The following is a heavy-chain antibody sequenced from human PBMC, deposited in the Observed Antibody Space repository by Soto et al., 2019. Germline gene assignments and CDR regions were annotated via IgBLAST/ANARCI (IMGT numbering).Heavy chain of an antibody. CDR2: ITFSGNTV. CDR1: GFTFSDSY. J-gene: IGHJ6*02. CDR3: ARVSWREKYGMDV. Sequence: GGSLRPSCAASGFTFSDSYMSWIRQAPGKGLEWISYITFSGNTVYYADSLKGRFTISRDNAKNSLYLQMNRLRAEDTAVYYCARVSWREKYGMDVWGQGTTVTVSS. V-gene: IGHV3-11*01.